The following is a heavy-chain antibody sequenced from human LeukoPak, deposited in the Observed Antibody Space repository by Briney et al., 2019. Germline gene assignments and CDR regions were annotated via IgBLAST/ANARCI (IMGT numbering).Heavy chain of an antibody. CDR1: GGSISSSNW. CDR3: ARFSYGDYVVPTFDY. D-gene: IGHD4-17*01. Sequence: SETLSLTCAVSGGSISSSNWWSWVRQPPGKGLEWIGEIYHSGSTNYNPSLKSRVTISVDKSKNQFSLKLSFVTAADTAVYYCARFSYGDYVVPTFDYWGQGTLVTVSS. CDR2: IYHSGST. J-gene: IGHJ4*02. V-gene: IGHV4-4*02.